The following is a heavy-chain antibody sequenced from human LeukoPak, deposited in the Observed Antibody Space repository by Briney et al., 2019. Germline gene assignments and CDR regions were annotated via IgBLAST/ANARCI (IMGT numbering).Heavy chain of an antibody. J-gene: IGHJ6*04. CDR3: ARESGSYLSV. Sequence: GGSLRLSCAASGFTFSSYSMNWIRQAPGKGLEWVSSISSSSSYIYYADSVKGRFTISRDNAKNSLYLQMNSLRAEDTAVYYCARESGSYLSVWGKGTTVTVSS. CDR2: ISSSSSYI. V-gene: IGHV3-21*01. D-gene: IGHD1-26*01. CDR1: GFTFSSYS.